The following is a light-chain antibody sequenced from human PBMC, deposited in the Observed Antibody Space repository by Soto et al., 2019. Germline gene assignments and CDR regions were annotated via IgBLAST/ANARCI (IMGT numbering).Light chain of an antibody. J-gene: IGKJ5*01. V-gene: IGKV3-11*01. Sequence: EIVLTQSPVTLSLSPGERATISCRATRSVSSYLAWYQQNTGQAPRILIYDASSRPTDIPARFSGRWSWTDITLTISSLEPEDLSLYYCQQRSNWPITFGQGTRLENK. CDR3: QQRSNWPIT. CDR1: RSVSSY. CDR2: DAS.